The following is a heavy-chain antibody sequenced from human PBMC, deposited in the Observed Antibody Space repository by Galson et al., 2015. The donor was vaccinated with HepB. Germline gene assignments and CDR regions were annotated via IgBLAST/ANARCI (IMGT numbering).Heavy chain of an antibody. CDR3: ARDWGGGMAISIDY. Sequence: SLRLSCAASGFTFSSYGMHWVRQAPGKGLEWVAATSHDGRSKVHADSVKGRFTISRDNSQNTLYVQMDSLRVEDTAVYYCARDWGGGMAISIDYWGQGTLVTVSS. CDR2: TSHDGRSK. CDR1: GFTFSSYG. D-gene: IGHD7-27*01. V-gene: IGHV3-30*03. J-gene: IGHJ4*02.